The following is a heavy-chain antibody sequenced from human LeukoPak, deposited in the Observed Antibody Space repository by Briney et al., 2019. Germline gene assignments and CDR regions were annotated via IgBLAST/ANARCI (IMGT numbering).Heavy chain of an antibody. CDR2: IYTSGST. V-gene: IGHV4-59*10. Sequence: SETLSLTCAVYGGSFSGYYWSWIRQPAGKGLEWIGRIYTSGSTNYNPSLKSRVTMSVDTSKNQFSLKLSSVTAADTAVYYCARGQRTAMVLWGQGTLVTVSS. CDR1: GGSFSGYY. D-gene: IGHD5-18*01. CDR3: ARGQRTAMVL. J-gene: IGHJ4*02.